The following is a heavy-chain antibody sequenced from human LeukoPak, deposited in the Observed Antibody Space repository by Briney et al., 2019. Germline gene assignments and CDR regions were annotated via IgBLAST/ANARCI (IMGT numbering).Heavy chain of an antibody. CDR1: GFTFSSYG. CDR3: ARAPQGSGSNYFDY. J-gene: IGHJ4*02. CDR2: IAYDGTNK. Sequence: GGSLRLSCAASGFTFSSYGMHWVRQAPGKGLEWVAVIAYDGTNKYYADSVKGRFTISRDNSKNTLYLQMNSLRAEDTAVYYCARAPQGSGSNYFDYWGQGTLVTVSS. V-gene: IGHV3-30*03. D-gene: IGHD3-22*01.